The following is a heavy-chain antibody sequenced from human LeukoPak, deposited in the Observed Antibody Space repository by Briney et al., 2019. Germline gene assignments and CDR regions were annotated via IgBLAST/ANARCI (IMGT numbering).Heavy chain of an antibody. CDR1: GGSISSGDYY. Sequence: SETLSLTCTVSGGSISSGDYYWSWIRQPPGKGLEWIGSIYYSGSTYYNPSLKSRVTISVDTSKNQFSLKLSSVTAADTAVNYCARHRGDYYGSGSYAYYFDYWGQGTLVTVSS. V-gene: IGHV4-39*01. J-gene: IGHJ4*02. D-gene: IGHD3-10*01. CDR2: IYYSGST. CDR3: ARHRGDYYGSGSYAYYFDY.